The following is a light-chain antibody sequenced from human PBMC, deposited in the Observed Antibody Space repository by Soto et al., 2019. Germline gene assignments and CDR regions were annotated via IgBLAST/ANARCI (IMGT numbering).Light chain of an antibody. CDR1: QSVSSN. CDR3: QQRSNPIT. Sequence: VITQSATPLSVSQGESATLSGRASQSVSSNLAWYQQKPGQAPRLLIYGASTRATGIPARFSGGGSGTEFTLTISSLQSEDFAVYYCQQRSNPITFGQGTRLEIK. J-gene: IGKJ5*01. CDR2: GAS. V-gene: IGKV3-15*01.